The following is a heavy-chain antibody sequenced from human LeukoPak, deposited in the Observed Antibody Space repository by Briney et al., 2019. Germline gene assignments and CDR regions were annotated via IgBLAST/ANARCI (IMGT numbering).Heavy chain of an antibody. Sequence: SETLSLTCTVSGGSISSGSYYWSWIRQPAGKGLEWIGRIYTSGSTNYNPSLKSRVTISVDTSKNRFSLKLSSVTAADTAVYYCASRVIFGVVIRDYWGQGTLVTVSS. CDR2: IYTSGST. CDR3: ASRVIFGVVIRDY. J-gene: IGHJ4*02. D-gene: IGHD3-3*01. CDR1: GGSISSGSYY. V-gene: IGHV4-61*02.